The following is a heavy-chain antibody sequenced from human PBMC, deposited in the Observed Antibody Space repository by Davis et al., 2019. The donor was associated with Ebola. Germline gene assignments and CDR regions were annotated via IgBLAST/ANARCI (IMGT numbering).Heavy chain of an antibody. J-gene: IGHJ6*02. CDR2: INSDGSST. CDR1: GFTFSSYW. V-gene: IGHV3-74*01. Sequence: HTGGSLRLSCAASGFTFSSYWMHWVRQAPGKGLVWVSRINSDGSSTSYADSVKGRFTISRDNAKNTLYLQMNSLRAEDTAVYYCARVGNYDILTGYWALEYYYYGMDVWGQGTTVTVSS. CDR3: ARVGNYDILTGYWALEYYYYGMDV. D-gene: IGHD3-9*01.